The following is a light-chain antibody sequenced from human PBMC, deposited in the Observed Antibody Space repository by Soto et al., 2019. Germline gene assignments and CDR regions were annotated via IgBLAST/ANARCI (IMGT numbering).Light chain of an antibody. Sequence: QTVVTQEPSFSVSPGRTVTLTCGLSSGSVSTSYYPSWYQQTPGQAPRTLIYSTNTRSSGVTDRFSGSILGNKAALTITGAQADDESDYYCVLYMGSGIWVFGGGTTLTVL. CDR3: VLYMGSGIWV. J-gene: IGLJ3*02. V-gene: IGLV8-61*01. CDR2: STN. CDR1: SGSVSTSYY.